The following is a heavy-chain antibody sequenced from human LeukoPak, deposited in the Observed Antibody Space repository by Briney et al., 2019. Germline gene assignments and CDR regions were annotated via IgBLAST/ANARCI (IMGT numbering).Heavy chain of an antibody. CDR3: ARGPSSSSGWYGGQGYFDY. Sequence: SEALSLTCTVSGTSISSFYWSWIRQPPGKGLEWIGYIYYSGYTNYNPSLKSRVTISIDTSKNQFSLKLSSVTAADTAVYYCARGPSSSSGWYGGQGYFDYWGQGTLVTVSS. J-gene: IGHJ4*02. CDR2: IYYSGYT. D-gene: IGHD6-19*01. CDR1: GTSISSFY. V-gene: IGHV4-59*08.